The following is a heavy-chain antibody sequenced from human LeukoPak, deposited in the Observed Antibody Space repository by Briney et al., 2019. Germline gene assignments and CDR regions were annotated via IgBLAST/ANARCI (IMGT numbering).Heavy chain of an antibody. D-gene: IGHD4-17*01. J-gene: IGHJ4*02. CDR3: AKDYYGDYRGLDY. CDR2: ISWNSGSI. CDR1: GFTFDDYA. V-gene: IGHV3-9*01. Sequence: GGSLRLSCAASGFTFDDYAMHWVRQAPGKGLEWVSGISWNSGSIGYADSVKGRFTISRDNAKNSLYLQMNSLRAEDTALYYCAKDYYGDYRGLDYWGQGTLVTVSS.